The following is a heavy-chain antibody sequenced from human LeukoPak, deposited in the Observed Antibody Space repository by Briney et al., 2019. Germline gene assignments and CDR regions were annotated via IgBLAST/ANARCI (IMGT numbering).Heavy chain of an antibody. CDR3: AKAPVTTCSGAYCYPFDY. CDR1: GFTFSSYC. J-gene: IGHJ4*02. V-gene: IGHV3-74*01. Sequence: PGGSLRLSCAASGFTFSSYCMHWVRQAPGKGLVWVSRINSDGSSTSYADSVRGRFSISRDNAKNTLYLQMNSLRAGDAAVYYCAKAPVTTCSGAYCYPFDYWSQGTLVTVSS. CDR2: INSDGSST. D-gene: IGHD2-15*01.